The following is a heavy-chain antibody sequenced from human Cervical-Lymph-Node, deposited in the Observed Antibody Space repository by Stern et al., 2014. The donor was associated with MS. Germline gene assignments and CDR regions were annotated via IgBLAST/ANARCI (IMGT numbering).Heavy chain of an antibody. V-gene: IGHV1-2*04. Sequence: VQLVESGAEVKKPGASVKVSCKASGYTFTGYYMHWVRQAPGQGLEWMGWINPNSGGTNYAQKFQGWVTMTRDTSISTAYMELSRLRSDDTAVYYCARGRSSGWLGLDYWGQGTLVTVSS. CDR1: GYTFTGYY. J-gene: IGHJ4*02. D-gene: IGHD6-19*01. CDR3: ARGRSSGWLGLDY. CDR2: INPNSGGT.